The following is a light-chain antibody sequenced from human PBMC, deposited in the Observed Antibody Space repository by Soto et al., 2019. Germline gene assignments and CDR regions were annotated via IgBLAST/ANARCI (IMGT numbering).Light chain of an antibody. V-gene: IGKV3-20*01. CDR1: QSVGGNF. J-gene: IGKJ1*01. CDR2: GAS. Sequence: EIVLTQSPGTLSLSPGERATLSCRASQSVGGNFLAWYQQKPGQAPRLLIYGASSRATGIPDRFSGSGPGTDFTLTIGRLEPEDFALYYCQHYGSSPWTFGQGTEVEIK. CDR3: QHYGSSPWT.